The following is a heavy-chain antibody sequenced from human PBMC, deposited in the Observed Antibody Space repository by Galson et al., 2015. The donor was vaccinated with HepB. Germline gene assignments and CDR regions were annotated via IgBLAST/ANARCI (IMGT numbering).Heavy chain of an antibody. V-gene: IGHV3-15*07. Sequence: SLRLSCAASGFTFSNAWMNWVRQAPGRGLEWVGRIKSKTDGGTTDYAAPVKGRFTISRDDSKNTLYLQMNSLKTEDTAVYYCTTDSRYYYDSSGYFVGSNFDYWGQGTLVTVSS. J-gene: IGHJ4*02. CDR2: IKSKTDGGTT. D-gene: IGHD3-22*01. CDR3: TTDSRYYYDSSGYFVGSNFDY. CDR1: GFTFSNAW.